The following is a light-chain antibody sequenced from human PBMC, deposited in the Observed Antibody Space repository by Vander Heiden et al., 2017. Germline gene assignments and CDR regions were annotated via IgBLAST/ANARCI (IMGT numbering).Light chain of an antibody. J-gene: IGLJ2*01. Sequence: QSALTQPASVSGSPGQSITISCTGTSSAIGAYNYVSWYQQHPGKAPKLMIYDVNNRPSGVSNRFSGSKSGNTASLTISGLQAEDEADYYCSSYTSSSTRIFGGGTKLTVL. V-gene: IGLV2-14*01. CDR2: DVN. CDR3: SSYTSSSTRI. CDR1: SSAIGAYNY.